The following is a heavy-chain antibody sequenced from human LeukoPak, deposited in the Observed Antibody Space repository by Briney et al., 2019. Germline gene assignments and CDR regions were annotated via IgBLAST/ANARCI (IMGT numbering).Heavy chain of an antibody. CDR3: AKAGVYCSSTSCYPDY. CDR1: GFTFSSYA. Sequence: GGSLRLSCAASGFTFSSYAMSWVRQAPGKGLEWVSGLSGRGGSTYYADSVKGRFTISRDNSKNTLFLLLNSLRAEDTAVYYCAKAGVYCSSTSCYPDYWGQGTLVTVSS. V-gene: IGHV3-23*01. J-gene: IGHJ4*02. D-gene: IGHD2-2*01. CDR2: LSGRGGST.